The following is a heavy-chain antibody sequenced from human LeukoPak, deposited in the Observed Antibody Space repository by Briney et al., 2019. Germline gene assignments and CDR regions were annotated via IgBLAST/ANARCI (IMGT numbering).Heavy chain of an antibody. J-gene: IGHJ4*02. CDR2: IYSGGST. CDR1: GFTFSSNY. CDR3: AGGGAINSWDY. V-gene: IGHV3-53*01. Sequence: GGSLRLSCATSGFTFSSNYMSWVRQAPGKGLEWVSVIYSGGSTNYADSVKGRFTISRDNSKNTLYLQMNSLRAEDTAVYYCAGGGAINSWDYWGQGTLVTVSS. D-gene: IGHD3-10*01.